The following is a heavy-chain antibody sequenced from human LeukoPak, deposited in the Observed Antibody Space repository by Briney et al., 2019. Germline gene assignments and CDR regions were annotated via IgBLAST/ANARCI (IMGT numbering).Heavy chain of an antibody. Sequence: PGGPLRLSCAVSDFTISSYVMRWVRQAPGKRVEWVSLITGSGGSKYYADSAKGRFTISRDNSKNILFLQMHSLRAADTAVYYCAKCLDYGGNPYYNYYMDVWGKGTTVIVSS. J-gene: IGHJ6*03. CDR2: ITGSGGSK. CDR3: AKCLDYGGNPYYNYYMDV. D-gene: IGHD4-23*01. CDR1: DFTISSYV. V-gene: IGHV3-23*01.